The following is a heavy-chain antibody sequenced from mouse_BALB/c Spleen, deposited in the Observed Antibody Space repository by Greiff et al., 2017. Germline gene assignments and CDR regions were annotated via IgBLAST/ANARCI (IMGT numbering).Heavy chain of an antibody. CDR2: ISSGGGNT. J-gene: IGHJ1*01. CDR3: ARYRGGYFDV. V-gene: IGHV5-9*03. Sequence: EVKLMESGGGLVKPGGSLKLSCAASGFTFSSYTMSWVRQTPEKRLEWVATISSGGGNTYYPDSVKGRFTISRDNAKNNLYLQMSSLRSEDTALYYCARYRGGYFDVWGAGTTVTVSS. CDR1: GFTFSSYT.